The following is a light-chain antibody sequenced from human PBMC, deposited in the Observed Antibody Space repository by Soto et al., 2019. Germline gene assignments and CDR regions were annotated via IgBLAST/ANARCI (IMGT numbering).Light chain of an antibody. CDR1: SSNIGSNT. CDR3: SSFAGSNNFPYV. V-gene: IGLV1-44*01. J-gene: IGLJ1*01. CDR2: GND. Sequence: QSVLTQPPSASGTPGQRVTISCPGSSSNIGSNTVNWYQQFPGTAPKLLIYGNDQRPSGVPDRFSGSKSGTSASLAISGLQSEDEADYYCSSFAGSNNFPYVFGTGTKVTVL.